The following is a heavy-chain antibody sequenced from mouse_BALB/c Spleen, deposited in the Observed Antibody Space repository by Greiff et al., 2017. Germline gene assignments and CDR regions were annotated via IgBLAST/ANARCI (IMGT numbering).Heavy chain of an antibody. CDR3: AIWYYAMDY. V-gene: IGHV1-12*01. CDR2: IYPGNGDT. Sequence: LQQPGAELVKPGASVKMSCKASGYTFTSYNMHWVKQTPGQGLEWIGAIYPGNGDTSYNQKFKGKATLTVDKSSSTAYMQLSSLTSEDSAVYYCAIWYYAMDYWGQGTSVTVSS. CDR1: GYTFTSYN. J-gene: IGHJ4*01. D-gene: IGHD1-1*02.